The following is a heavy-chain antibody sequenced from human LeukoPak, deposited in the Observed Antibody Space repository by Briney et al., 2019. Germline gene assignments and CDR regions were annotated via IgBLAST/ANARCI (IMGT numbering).Heavy chain of an antibody. J-gene: IGHJ6*02. D-gene: IGHD3-9*01. Sequence: GGSLRLSCAASGFTFSNAWMSWVRQAPGKGLEWVSYITNGGSTIHHADSVKGRFTISRDNAKKTLYLQMNSLRAEDTAVYYCARSIGLTGGGVDVWGQGTTVTVSS. CDR2: ITNGGSTI. V-gene: IGHV3-11*01. CDR1: GFTFSNAW. CDR3: ARSIGLTGGGVDV.